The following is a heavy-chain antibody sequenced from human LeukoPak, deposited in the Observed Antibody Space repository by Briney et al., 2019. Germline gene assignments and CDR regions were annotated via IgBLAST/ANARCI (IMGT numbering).Heavy chain of an antibody. CDR2: LRSDGSKN. J-gene: IGHJ6*02. CDR1: GFTFSDYA. V-gene: IGHV3-30*02. Sequence: GGSLRLSCAASGFTFSDYAMSWVRQAPGKGLEWVTFLRSDGSKNYYADSVRGRFTISRDTLRNTLYLQMNSLRPEDTAVYYCTKASGRNLYGMDVWGQGTTVTVSS. CDR3: TKASGRNLYGMDV. D-gene: IGHD3-10*01.